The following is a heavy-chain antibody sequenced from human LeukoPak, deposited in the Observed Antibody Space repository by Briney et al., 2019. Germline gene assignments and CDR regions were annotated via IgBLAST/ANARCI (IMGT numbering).Heavy chain of an antibody. CDR3: ARVDVRNYYYYFDY. Sequence: PSETLSLTCTVSGGSISSYYWNWIRQPAGKGLEWIGRIYNRGSTNYNPSLKSRVTMSVDTSKNQFSLKLTSVTAADTAVYYCARVDVRNYYYYFDYWGQGTLVTVSS. V-gene: IGHV4-4*07. D-gene: IGHD3-22*01. J-gene: IGHJ4*02. CDR2: IYNRGST. CDR1: GGSISSYY.